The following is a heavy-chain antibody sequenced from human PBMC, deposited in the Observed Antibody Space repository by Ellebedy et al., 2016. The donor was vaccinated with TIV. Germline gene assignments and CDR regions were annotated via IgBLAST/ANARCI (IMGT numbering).Heavy chain of an antibody. V-gene: IGHV3-23*01. Sequence: GESLKIFCAASGFTFSDYVMAWVRQVPGKGLEWVSAVCERDGRTFYADSVKGRFSISRDNFDNTLFLHMHSLTAGDTAVYYCAKRADNWGFFDYWGHGTLVTVSS. CDR2: VCERDGRT. D-gene: IGHD1-1*01. CDR3: AKRADNWGFFDY. J-gene: IGHJ4*01. CDR1: GFTFSDYV.